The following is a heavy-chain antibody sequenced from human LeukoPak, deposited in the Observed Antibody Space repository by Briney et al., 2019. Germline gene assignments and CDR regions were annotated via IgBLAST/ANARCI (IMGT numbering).Heavy chain of an antibody. CDR1: GGSISSYY. V-gene: IGHV4-59*08. Sequence: SETLSLTCTVSGGSISSYYWSWIRQPPGKGLEWIGYIYYSGSTNYNPSLKSRVTISVATSKNQFSLKLSSVTAADTAVYYCARPGSRNAFDIWGQGTMVTVSS. D-gene: IGHD1-26*01. CDR3: ARPGSRNAFDI. CDR2: IYYSGST. J-gene: IGHJ3*02.